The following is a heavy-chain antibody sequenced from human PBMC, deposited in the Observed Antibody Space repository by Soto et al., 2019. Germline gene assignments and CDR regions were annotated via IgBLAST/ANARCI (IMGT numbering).Heavy chain of an antibody. CDR1: GGSISSYY. CDR2: IYYSGST. J-gene: IGHJ4*02. D-gene: IGHD3-22*01. V-gene: IGHV4-59*01. Sequence: ETLSLTCTVSGGSISSYYWSWIRQPPGKGLEWIGYIYYSGSTNYNPSLKSRVTISVDTSKNQFSLKLSSVTAADTAVYYCARGPSYYDSSGFGFDYWGQGTLVTVSS. CDR3: ARGPSYYDSSGFGFDY.